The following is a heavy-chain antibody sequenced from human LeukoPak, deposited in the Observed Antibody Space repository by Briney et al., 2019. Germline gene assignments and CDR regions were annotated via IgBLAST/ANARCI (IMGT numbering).Heavy chain of an antibody. D-gene: IGHD6-19*01. CDR1: GGSISSYY. CDR2: IFYSGST. Sequence: SETLSLTCTVSGGSISSYYWSWIRQPPGKGLEWIGYIFYSGSTNYNPSLRSRVTISLDTSKNQISLKLSSGTAADTAVYYCARHLVAVPGFDPWGQGTLVTVSS. CDR3: ARHLVAVPGFDP. V-gene: IGHV4-59*08. J-gene: IGHJ5*02.